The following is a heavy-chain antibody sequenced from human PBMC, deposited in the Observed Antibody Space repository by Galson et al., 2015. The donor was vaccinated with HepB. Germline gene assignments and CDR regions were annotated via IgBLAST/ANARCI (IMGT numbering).Heavy chain of an antibody. D-gene: IGHD2-2*03. CDR3: AREVVEIVVVPAARRGYFDY. CDR2: IIPIFGTA. Sequence: SVKVSCKASGGTFSSYAISWVRQAPGQGLEWMGGIIPIFGTANYAQKFQGRVTITADESTSTAYMELSSLRSEDTAVYYCAREVVEIVVVPAARRGYFDYWGQGTLVTVSS. V-gene: IGHV1-69*13. J-gene: IGHJ4*02. CDR1: GGTFSSYA.